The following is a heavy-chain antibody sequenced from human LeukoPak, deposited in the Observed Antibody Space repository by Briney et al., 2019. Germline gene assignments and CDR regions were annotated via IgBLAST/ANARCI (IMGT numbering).Heavy chain of an antibody. CDR2: ISGSGGST. D-gene: IGHD2-15*01. CDR1: GFTFSSSS. J-gene: IGHJ4*02. V-gene: IGHV3-23*01. CDR3: AKDQQVKGISLWDY. Sequence: PGGSLRLSCAASGFTFSSSSMNWVRQAPGKGLEWVSAISGSGGSTYYADSVKGRFTISRDNSKNTLYLQMNSLRAEDTAVYYCAKDQQVKGISLWDYWGQGTLVTVSS.